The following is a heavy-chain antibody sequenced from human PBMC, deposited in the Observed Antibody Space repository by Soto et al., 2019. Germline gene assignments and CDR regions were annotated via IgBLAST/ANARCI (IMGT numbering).Heavy chain of an antibody. D-gene: IGHD2-15*01. CDR2: IYYSGGA. Sequence: SNTLSLTCAVSGVSIHNRHSFWGWIRQPPGKGLEFIGSIYYSGGANYNPSLKSRVTISLDTSKNQFSLTVNSVTAADTAIYYCGRVVEGATRHTDFDSWGQGTLVTVSS. J-gene: IGHJ5*01. V-gene: IGHV4-39*01. CDR1: GVSIHNRHSF. CDR3: GRVVEGATRHTDFDS.